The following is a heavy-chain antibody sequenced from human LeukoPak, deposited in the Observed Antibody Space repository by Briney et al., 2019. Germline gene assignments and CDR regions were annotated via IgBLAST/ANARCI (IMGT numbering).Heavy chain of an antibody. CDR3: ARQTAMGRSGDY. CDR2: IDPSDSST. J-gene: IGHJ4*02. CDR1: GYSFTNYW. Sequence: GASLKISCQTPGYSFTNYWIGWVRQVPGKGLEWMGIIDPSDSSTRYTPSFQGQVTISVDKSLTTAYLQWNSLKASDTAMYYCARQTAMGRSGDYWGQGTLVTVSS. D-gene: IGHD5-18*01. V-gene: IGHV5-51*01.